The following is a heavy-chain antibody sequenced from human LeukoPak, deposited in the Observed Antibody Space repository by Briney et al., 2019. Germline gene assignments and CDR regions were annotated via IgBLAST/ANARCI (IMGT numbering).Heavy chain of an antibody. V-gene: IGHV1-2*02. J-gene: IGHJ6*04. CDR1: GYTLTGYY. Sequence: GASVQVSCKASGYTLTGYYMHWVRQAPGQGLEWMGWINPNSGGTNYAQKFQGRVTITRDMSISTAYMELSRLRSDDTAVYYCGRDPPGYCTNGVCDGMDVWGKGTTVTVSS. CDR3: GRDPPGYCTNGVCDGMDV. D-gene: IGHD2-8*01. CDR2: INPNSGGT.